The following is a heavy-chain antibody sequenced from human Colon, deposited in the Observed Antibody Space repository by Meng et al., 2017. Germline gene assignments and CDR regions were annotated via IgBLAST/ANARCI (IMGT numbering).Heavy chain of an antibody. Sequence: EVQLGESGGGLVKPGGSLRLSCAASGFTFTDTWMSWVRQAPGKGLEWVGRIKSRSNGGTADYAAPVKDRFIISRDDSQNMLYLQMNSLKTEDTAMYYCTTEGVWFGESRFDPWGQGILVTVSS. J-gene: IGHJ5*02. V-gene: IGHV3-15*01. CDR3: TTEGVWFGESRFDP. CDR2: IKSRSNGGTA. CDR1: GFTFTDTW. D-gene: IGHD3-10*01.